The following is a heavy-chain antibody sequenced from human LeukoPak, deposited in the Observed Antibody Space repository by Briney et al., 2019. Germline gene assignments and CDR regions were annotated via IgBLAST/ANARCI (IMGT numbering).Heavy chain of an antibody. D-gene: IGHD6-19*01. V-gene: IGHV3-23*01. CDR1: GFTFSSSA. CDR2: ISASGGST. Sequence: QPGGSLRLSCAASGFTFSSSAMSWVRQVPGKGLEWVSGISASGGSTSYADSVRGRFTISRDNSKSTLYVQMNSLRDEDTAVYYCAKHQQWLALFVDYWGQGTLVTVSS. CDR3: AKHQQWLALFVDY. J-gene: IGHJ4*02.